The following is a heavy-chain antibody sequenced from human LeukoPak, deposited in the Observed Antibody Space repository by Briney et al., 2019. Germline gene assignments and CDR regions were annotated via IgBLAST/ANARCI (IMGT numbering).Heavy chain of an antibody. CDR2: ISSSGSTI. J-gene: IGHJ4*02. CDR1: GFTFSSYV. CDR3: ARAPGRAEYYFDY. V-gene: IGHV3-48*03. Sequence: GGSLRLSCAASGFTFSSYVMNWVRQAPGKGLEWVSYISSSGSTIYYADSVKGRFTISRDNAKNSLYLQMNSLRAEDTAVYYCARAPGRAEYYFDYWGQGTLVTVSS. D-gene: IGHD1-26*01.